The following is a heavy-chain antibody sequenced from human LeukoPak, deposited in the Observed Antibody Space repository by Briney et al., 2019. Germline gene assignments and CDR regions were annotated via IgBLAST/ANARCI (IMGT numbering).Heavy chain of an antibody. J-gene: IGHJ3*02. V-gene: IGHV1-69*06. CDR2: IIPIFGTA. D-gene: IGHD3-22*01. CDR1: GGTFSSFA. Sequence: GASVKVSCKASGGTFSSFAINWVRQAPGQGLEWMGGIIPIFGTANYAQKFQGRVTITADKSTSIAYMELSSLRSEDTAVYYCARSGYYYDTSDYFSDAFDIWGQGTMVTLSS. CDR3: ARSGYYYDTSDYFSDAFDI.